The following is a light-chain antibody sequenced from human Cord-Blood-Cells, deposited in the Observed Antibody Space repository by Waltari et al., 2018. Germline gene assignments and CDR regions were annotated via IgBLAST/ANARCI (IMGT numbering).Light chain of an antibody. J-gene: IGLJ3*02. CDR1: SSADDGFNY. Sequence: QSALTQPASVSGAPGQSITIPFTGTSSADDGFNYVPWYQQHPGKAPKLMIFEGSNRPAGVSNRFSGSKSGNTASLTISGLQAEDEADYYCSSYTSSSTWVFGGGTKLTVL. V-gene: IGLV2-14*01. CDR3: SSYTSSSTWV. CDR2: EGS.